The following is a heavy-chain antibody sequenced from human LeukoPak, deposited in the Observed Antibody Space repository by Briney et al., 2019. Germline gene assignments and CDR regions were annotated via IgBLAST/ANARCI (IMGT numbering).Heavy chain of an antibody. D-gene: IGHD3-3*01. V-gene: IGHV3-9*03. CDR3: AREWLDAFDI. Sequence: GRSLRLSCAASGFTFDDYAMHWVRQAPGKGLEWVSGISWNSGSIGYADSVKGRFTISRDNAKNSLYLQMNSLRAEDMALYYCAREWLDAFDIRGQGTMVTVSS. CDR1: GFTFDDYA. J-gene: IGHJ3*02. CDR2: ISWNSGSI.